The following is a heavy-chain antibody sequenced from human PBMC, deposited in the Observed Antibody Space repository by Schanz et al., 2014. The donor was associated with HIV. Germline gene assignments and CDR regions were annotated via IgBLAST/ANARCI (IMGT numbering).Heavy chain of an antibody. CDR1: GFTFGTYG. Sequence: QLQLVESGGGVVQPGRSLRLSCAASGFTFGTYGMHWVRQAPGRGLEWGSLISYDANYKYYADSLKGRFTISRDNSKQRLYLQINSLRANDTAVYFCARESASCGGNCAFDLWGQGALVIVSS. CDR3: ARESASCGGNCAFDL. J-gene: IGHJ4*02. V-gene: IGHV3-33*05. D-gene: IGHD2-21*02. CDR2: ISYDANYK.